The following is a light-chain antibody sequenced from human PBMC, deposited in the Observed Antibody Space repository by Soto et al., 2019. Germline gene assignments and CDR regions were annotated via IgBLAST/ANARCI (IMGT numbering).Light chain of an antibody. J-gene: IGLJ3*02. V-gene: IGLV2-8*01. CDR3: TSYVGRDSGV. CDR1: SSDIGAYNY. Sequence: QSALTQPPSASGSPGQSVTISCTGTSSDIGAYNYVSWYQQYPGKAPKLMIYEVSKRPSGVPDRFSGSKSGNTASLPVSGLQAEDEADDSGTSYVGRDSGVFGGGTKVTVL. CDR2: EVS.